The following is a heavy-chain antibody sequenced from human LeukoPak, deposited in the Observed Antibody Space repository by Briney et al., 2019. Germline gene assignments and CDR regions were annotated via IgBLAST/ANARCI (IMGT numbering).Heavy chain of an antibody. CDR2: FYSGGST. V-gene: IGHV3-66*01. D-gene: IGHD6-13*01. Sequence: GGSLRLSCAASGFTVSDNYMSWVRQAPGKGLEWVSVFYSGGSTRYADSVKGRFTISRDNSKNTLYLQLDSLRAEDTAVYFCASSCWSSEYFHYWGQGTLVTVSS. J-gene: IGHJ1*01. CDR1: GFTVSDNY. CDR3: ASSCWSSEYFHY.